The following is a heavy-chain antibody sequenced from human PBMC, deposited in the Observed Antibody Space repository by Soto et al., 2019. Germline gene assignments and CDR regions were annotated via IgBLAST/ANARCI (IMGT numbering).Heavy chain of an antibody. V-gene: IGHV4-59*01. Sequence: SETLSLTCTVSGGSISSYYWSWIRQPPGKGLEWIGYIYYSGSTNYNPSLKSRVTISVDTSKNQFSLKLSSVTAADTAVYYCARFFEEAGHAEKELNYYYYMDVWGKGTTVTVSS. J-gene: IGHJ6*03. D-gene: IGHD3-3*01. CDR2: IYYSGST. CDR1: GGSISSYY. CDR3: ARFFEEAGHAEKELNYYYYMDV.